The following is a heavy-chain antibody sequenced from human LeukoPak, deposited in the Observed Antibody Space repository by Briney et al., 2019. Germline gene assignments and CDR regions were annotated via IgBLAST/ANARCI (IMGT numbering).Heavy chain of an antibody. V-gene: IGHV3-11*04. CDR2: ISSSGSTI. CDR1: GFTFSDYY. J-gene: IGHJ4*02. D-gene: IGHD6-19*01. Sequence: GGSLRLSCAASGFTFSDYYMSWIRQAPGKGLEWVSYISSSGSTIYYADSVKGRITISRDNSRNTLYVQMNSPRAEDTAVYYCARARKAVAGSFHRDYYFDYWGQGTLVSVSS. CDR3: ARARKAVAGSFHRDYYFDY.